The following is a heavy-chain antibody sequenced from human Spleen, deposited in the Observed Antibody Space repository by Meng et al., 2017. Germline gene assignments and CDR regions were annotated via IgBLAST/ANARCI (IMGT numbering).Heavy chain of an antibody. CDR1: EGHFGHHY. Sequence: PAHTLSLSCVAAEGHFGHHYEIWLRQPPRKGLGWIGEINPCGSPNYYPSPGSRATISVDLPQTTRSLKLRSVTAADSAVYDCARGPITMAHDFDYWGQGTLVTVSS. CDR2: INPCGSP. D-gene: IGHD3-3*01. V-gene: IGHV4-34*01. CDR3: ARGPITMAHDFDY. J-gene: IGHJ4*02.